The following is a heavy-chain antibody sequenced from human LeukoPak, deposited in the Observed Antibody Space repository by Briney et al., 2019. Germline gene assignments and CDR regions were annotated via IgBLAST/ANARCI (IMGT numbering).Heavy chain of an antibody. D-gene: IGHD2-15*01. V-gene: IGHV3-23*01. J-gene: IGHJ4*02. CDR2: ISGSGGST. Sequence: QPGGSLRLSCAASGFTFSSYAMSWVRQAPGKGLEWVSAISGSGGSTYYADSVKGRFTISRDNSKNTLYLQMNSLRVEDTALYYCARGDRLNLVDYWGQGTLVTVSS. CDR3: ARGDRLNLVDY. CDR1: GFTFSSYA.